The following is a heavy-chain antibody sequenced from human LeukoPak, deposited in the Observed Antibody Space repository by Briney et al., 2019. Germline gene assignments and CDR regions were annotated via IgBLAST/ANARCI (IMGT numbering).Heavy chain of an antibody. CDR3: ARASYSSSWYADY. Sequence: GRSLRLSCAASGFTFSSYEMNWVRQAPGKGLERVSYISSSGSTLYYADSVKGRFTISRDNAKNSLYLQMNSLRAEDTAVYYCARASYSSSWYADYWGQGTLVTVSS. CDR2: ISSSGSTL. V-gene: IGHV3-48*03. J-gene: IGHJ4*02. CDR1: GFTFSSYE. D-gene: IGHD6-13*01.